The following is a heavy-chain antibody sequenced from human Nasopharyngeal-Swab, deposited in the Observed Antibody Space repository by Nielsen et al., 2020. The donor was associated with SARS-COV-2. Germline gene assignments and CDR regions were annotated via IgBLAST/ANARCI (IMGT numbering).Heavy chain of an antibody. CDR3: ARDAGYSYGYREFDY. D-gene: IGHD5-18*01. CDR1: GFTFSSYS. CDR2: ISSSSSTI. V-gene: IGHV3-48*02. J-gene: IGHJ4*02. Sequence: GESLKISCAASGFTFSSYSMNWVRQAPGKGLEWVSYISSSSSTIYYADSVKGRFTISRDNAKNSLYLQMNSLRDEDTAVYYCARDAGYSYGYREFDYWGQGTLVTVSS.